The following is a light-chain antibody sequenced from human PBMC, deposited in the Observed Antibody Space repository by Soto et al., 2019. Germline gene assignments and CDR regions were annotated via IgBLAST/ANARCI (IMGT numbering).Light chain of an antibody. V-gene: IGKV1-5*01. CDR3: QQYYSYSLYT. CDR1: QSISSW. Sequence: DIQMTQSPSTLSASVGDRVTITCRASQSISSWLAWYQQKPGKAPKLLIYDASSLESGVPSWFSGSGSGTEFTLTISSLQPDDFATYYCQQYYSYSLYTFGQGTKLEIK. J-gene: IGKJ2*01. CDR2: DAS.